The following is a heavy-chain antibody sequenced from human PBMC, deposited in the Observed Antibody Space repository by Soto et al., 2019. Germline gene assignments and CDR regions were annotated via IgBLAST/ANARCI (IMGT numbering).Heavy chain of an antibody. CDR2: ISGSGGST. V-gene: IGHV3-23*01. D-gene: IGHD2-15*01. CDR1: GFTFSSYA. CDR3: AKGNLIVVVAATLDY. Sequence: GGSLRLSCAASGFTFSSYAMSWGRQAPGKGLEWVAAISGSGGSTYYADSVKGRFTISRDNSKNTLYLQMNSLRAEDTAVYYCAKGNLIVVVAATLDYWGQGTLVTVSS. J-gene: IGHJ4*02.